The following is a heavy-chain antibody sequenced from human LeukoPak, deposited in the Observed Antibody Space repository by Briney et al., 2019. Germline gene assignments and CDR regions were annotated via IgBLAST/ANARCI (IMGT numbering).Heavy chain of an antibody. CDR3: ARDRVSGIYGDWFDP. D-gene: IGHD4/OR15-4a*01. Sequence: PGGSLRLSCAAAGFTFSNYAMTWVRQAPGKGLEWVSSISGSGGSTYYADSVKGRFTISRDNSKNTVYLQMSRLRGEDTAVYFCARDRVSGIYGDWFDPWGQGTLVTVSS. V-gene: IGHV3-23*01. CDR2: ISGSGGST. CDR1: GFTFSNYA. J-gene: IGHJ5*02.